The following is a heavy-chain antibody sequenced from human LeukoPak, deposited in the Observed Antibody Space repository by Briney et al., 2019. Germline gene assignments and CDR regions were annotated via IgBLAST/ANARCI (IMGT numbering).Heavy chain of an antibody. CDR2: ILYDGRNK. CDR3: VKATGATFYDSFDI. J-gene: IGHJ3*02. Sequence: GGSLRLSCTASGFTFSSYAIHWVRQAPGKGLEWVALILYDGRNKYYADSVKGRFTISRDNSKNTLYLQMNSLRVEDSAAYYCVKATGATFYDSFDIWGQGTMVAVSS. CDR1: GFTFSSYA. D-gene: IGHD1-26*01. V-gene: IGHV3-33*06.